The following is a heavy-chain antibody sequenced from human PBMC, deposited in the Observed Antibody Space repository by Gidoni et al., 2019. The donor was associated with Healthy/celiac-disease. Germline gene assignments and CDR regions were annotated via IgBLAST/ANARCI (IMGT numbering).Heavy chain of an antibody. Sequence: EVQLLESGGGLVQPGGSLRLSCAASGFTFSSYAMSWVRQAPGKGLEWVSAVSGSGGSTYYADSVKGRFIISRDNSKNTLYLQMNSLRAEDTAVYYCAKDLYSGYDNTDYWGQGTLVTVSS. J-gene: IGHJ4*02. V-gene: IGHV3-23*01. CDR2: VSGSGGST. CDR3: AKDLYSGYDNTDY. CDR1: GFTFSSYA. D-gene: IGHD5-12*01.